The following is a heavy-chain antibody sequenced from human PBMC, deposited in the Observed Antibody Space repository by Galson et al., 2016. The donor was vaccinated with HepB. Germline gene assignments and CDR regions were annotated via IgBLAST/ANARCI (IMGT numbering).Heavy chain of an antibody. D-gene: IGHD2-15*01. CDR3: ARDPHGVGVVAATKYYYGMDV. CDR2: IYHSGSA. V-gene: IGHV4-4*02. CDR1: GGSISSDAW. Sequence: SETLSLTCAVSGGSISSDAWWSWVRQPPGKGLEWIGEIYHSGSANYNPSLKSRVTISVDKSKNQFSLKLSSVTAADTAVYYCARDPHGVGVVAATKYYYGMDVWGQGTTVTVSS. J-gene: IGHJ6*02.